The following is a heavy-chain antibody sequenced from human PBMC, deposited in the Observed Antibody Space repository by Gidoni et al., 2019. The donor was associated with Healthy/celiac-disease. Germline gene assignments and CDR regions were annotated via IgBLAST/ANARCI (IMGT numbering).Heavy chain of an antibody. Sequence: EVQLVESGGGLIQPGGFLRLSCAASGFTVSSNYMSWVRQAPGKGLGWVSVIYSGGSTYYADSVKGRFTISRDNSKNTLYLQMNSLRAEDTAVYYCARGYGDYFFWYFDLWGRGTLVTVSS. CDR2: IYSGGST. J-gene: IGHJ2*01. CDR3: ARGYGDYFFWYFDL. D-gene: IGHD4-17*01. V-gene: IGHV3-53*01. CDR1: GFTVSSNY.